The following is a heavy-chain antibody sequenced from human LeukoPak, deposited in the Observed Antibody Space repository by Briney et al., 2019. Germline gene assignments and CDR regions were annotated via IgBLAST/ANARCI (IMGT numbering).Heavy chain of an antibody. J-gene: IGHJ4*02. CDR2: IHYSGGT. Sequence: SETLSLTCTVSAGSISSSTYFWGWIRQPPGKGPEWIGNIHYSGGTYYNPSLKSRVTISVDMSMNQFSLRLSSVTAADTAVYYCARVGVYGLCSSSGCFSPFDCWGQGTLVTVSS. CDR3: ARVGVYGLCSSSGCFSPFDC. CDR1: AGSISSSTYF. D-gene: IGHD2-15*01. V-gene: IGHV4-39*07.